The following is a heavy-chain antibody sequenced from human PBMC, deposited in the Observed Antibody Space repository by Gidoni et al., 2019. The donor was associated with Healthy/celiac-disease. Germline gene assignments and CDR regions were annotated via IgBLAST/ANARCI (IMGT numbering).Heavy chain of an antibody. CDR3: AKARVPYYDFWVALDY. D-gene: IGHD3-3*01. J-gene: IGHJ4*02. Sequence: QVQLVESGGGVVQPGRSLRLSCAASGFTFSTSGMSWVRQAPGQGLEWVAVISYDGSNKYYADSVKGRFTISRDNSKNTLYLQMNSLRAEDTAVYYCAKARVPYYDFWVALDYWGQGTLVTVSS. CDR1: GFTFSTSG. CDR2: ISYDGSNK. V-gene: IGHV3-30*18.